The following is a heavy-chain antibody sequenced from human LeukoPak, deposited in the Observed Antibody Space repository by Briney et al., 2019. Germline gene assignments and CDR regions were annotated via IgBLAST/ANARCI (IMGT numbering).Heavy chain of an antibody. Sequence: PGGTLRLSCAASGFTFSSYWMSWVRQAPGKGLEWVANIKQDGSEKYYVDSVKGRFTISRDNAKNAIYLQMNSLRAADTAVYYCAREGDWWKPFDYWGQGTLVTVSS. CDR2: IKQDGSEK. V-gene: IGHV3-7*01. J-gene: IGHJ4*02. D-gene: IGHD2-8*02. CDR1: GFTFSSYW. CDR3: AREGDWWKPFDY.